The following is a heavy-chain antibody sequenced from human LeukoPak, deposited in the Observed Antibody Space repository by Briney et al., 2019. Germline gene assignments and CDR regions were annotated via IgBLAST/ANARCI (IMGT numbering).Heavy chain of an antibody. J-gene: IGHJ5*02. CDR1: GFTFSDYY. Sequence: GGSLRLSCAASGFTFSDYYMTWIRQAPGKGLEWISYISSSGNTISYADSVKGRFTISRDNAKNSLSLQMNSLRVEDTAVYHCARVRGKVDPWGQGTLVTVSS. V-gene: IGHV3-11*01. CDR3: ARVRGKVDP. CDR2: ISSSGNTI.